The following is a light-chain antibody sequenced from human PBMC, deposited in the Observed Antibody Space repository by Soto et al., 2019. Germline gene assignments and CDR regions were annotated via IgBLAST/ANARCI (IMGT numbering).Light chain of an antibody. V-gene: IGKV3-15*01. CDR1: QSVSSN. CDR3: QQYRT. CDR2: GAS. Sequence: IVMTPSPATLSVSPGERATLSCRASQSVSSNLAWYQQKPGQAPRLLIYGASTRATGIPARFSGSGSGTEFTLTISSLQSEDFAVYYCQQYRTFGQGTKVDIK. J-gene: IGKJ1*01.